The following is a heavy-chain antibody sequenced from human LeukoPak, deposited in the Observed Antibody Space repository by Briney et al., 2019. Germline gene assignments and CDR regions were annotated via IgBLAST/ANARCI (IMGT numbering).Heavy chain of an antibody. CDR1: GFTFDDYG. Sequence: GGSLRLSCAASGFTFDDYGMSWVRQAPGKGLEWVSGISWNGGSTGYADSVKGRFTISRDNARNSLYLQMSSLRAEDTALYYCARGLHVIVVVTDAFDIWGHGTMVTVSS. V-gene: IGHV3-20*04. J-gene: IGHJ3*02. D-gene: IGHD3-22*01. CDR2: ISWNGGST. CDR3: ARGLHVIVVVTDAFDI.